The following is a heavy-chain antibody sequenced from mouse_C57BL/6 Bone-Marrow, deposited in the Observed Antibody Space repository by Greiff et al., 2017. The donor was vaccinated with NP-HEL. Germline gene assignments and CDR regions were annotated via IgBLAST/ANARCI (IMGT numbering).Heavy chain of an antibody. CDR1: GYTFTSYW. CDR3: ARLMVDYYGSSNVSDY. V-gene: IGHV1-59*01. CDR2: IDPSDSYT. Sequence: VQLQQPGAELVRPGTSVKLSCKASGYTFTSYWMHWVKQRPGQGLEWIGVIDPSDSYTNYNQKFKGKATLTVDTSSSTAYMQLSSLTSEDSAVYYCARLMVDYYGSSNVSDYWGQGTTLTVSS. D-gene: IGHD1-1*01. J-gene: IGHJ2*01.